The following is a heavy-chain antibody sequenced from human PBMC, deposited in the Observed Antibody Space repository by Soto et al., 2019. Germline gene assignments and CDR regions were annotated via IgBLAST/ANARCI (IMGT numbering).Heavy chain of an antibody. J-gene: IGHJ4*02. CDR2: ISASGDTT. CDR1: GFTLSNAC. D-gene: IGHD3-22*01. CDR3: AAQATGYFVPFDF. V-gene: IGHV3-23*01. Sequence: PGGSLRLSCAASGFTLSNACMSWVRQAPGKGLEWVSSISASGDTTHYAESVRGRFTISRDNSRNTLHLQMSSLTAEDTAIYSCAAQATGYFVPFDFWGRGTLVTVSS.